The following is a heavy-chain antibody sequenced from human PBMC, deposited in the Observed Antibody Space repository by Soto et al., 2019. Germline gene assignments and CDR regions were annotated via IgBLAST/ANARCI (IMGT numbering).Heavy chain of an antibody. CDR3: ARDFPPKIILATYYYYYYGMDV. CDR2: ISYDGSNK. V-gene: IGHV3-30-3*01. Sequence: HPGGSLRLSCAASGFTFSSYAMHWVRQAPGKGLEWVAVISYDGSNKYYADSVKGRFTISRDNSKNTLYLQMNSLRAEDTAVYYCARDFPPKIILATYYYYYYGMDVWGQGTTVTVSS. J-gene: IGHJ6*02. CDR1: GFTFSSYA. D-gene: IGHD2-8*02.